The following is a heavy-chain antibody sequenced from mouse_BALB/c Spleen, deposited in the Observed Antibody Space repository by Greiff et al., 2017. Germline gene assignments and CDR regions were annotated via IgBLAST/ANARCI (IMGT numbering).Heavy chain of an antibody. CDR1: GFAFSSYD. J-gene: IGHJ1*01. CDR2: ISSGGGST. CDR3: ARYYDGYWYFDV. Sequence: EVMLVESGGGLVKPGGSLKLSCAASGFAFSSYDMSWVRQTPEKRLEWVAYISSGGGSTYYPDTVKGRFTISRDNAKNTLYLQMSSLKSEDTAMYYCARYYDGYWYFDVWGAGTTVTVSS. V-gene: IGHV5-12-1*01. D-gene: IGHD2-3*01.